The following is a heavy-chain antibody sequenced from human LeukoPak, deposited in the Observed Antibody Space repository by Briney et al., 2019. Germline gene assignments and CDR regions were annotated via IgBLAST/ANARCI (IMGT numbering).Heavy chain of an antibody. J-gene: IGHJ4*02. V-gene: IGHV1-18*01. D-gene: IGHD3-3*01. Sequence: ASVKVSCKASGYTFTSYGISWVRQAPGQGLEWMGWISAYNGNTNYAQKLQGRVTMTTDTSTSTAYMELRSLRSDDTAVYYCARDSEVFGVVIRGFDYWGQGTLVTVSS. CDR2: ISAYNGNT. CDR1: GYTFTSYG. CDR3: ARDSEVFGVVIRGFDY.